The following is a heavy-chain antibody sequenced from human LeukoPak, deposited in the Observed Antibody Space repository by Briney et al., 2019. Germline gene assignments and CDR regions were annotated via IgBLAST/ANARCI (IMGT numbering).Heavy chain of an antibody. CDR2: ISSSGSTI. Sequence: GRSLRLSCPASGFTFSNYYMSWIRQAPGNGLEWVSYISSSGSTIYYADSVKGRFTISRDNDKNSLYLQMNSMRAEETAVYYCARDSSGWYLQYFQHWGQGTLVTVSS. V-gene: IGHV3-11*01. CDR3: ARDSSGWYLQYFQH. CDR1: GFTFSNYY. D-gene: IGHD6-19*01. J-gene: IGHJ1*01.